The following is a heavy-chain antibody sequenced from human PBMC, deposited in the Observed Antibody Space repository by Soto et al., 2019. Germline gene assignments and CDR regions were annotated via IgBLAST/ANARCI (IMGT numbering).Heavy chain of an antibody. Sequence: KTSETLSLTCTVSGGSISSSSYYWGWIRQPPGKGLEWIGSIYYSGSTYYNPSLKSRVTMSVDTSKNQFSLKLSSVTAADTAVYYCARSPGGYDFSVDYWGQGTLVTVSS. CDR3: ARSPGGYDFSVDY. CDR2: IYYSGST. J-gene: IGHJ4*02. V-gene: IGHV4-39*01. CDR1: GGSISSSSYY. D-gene: IGHD3-3*01.